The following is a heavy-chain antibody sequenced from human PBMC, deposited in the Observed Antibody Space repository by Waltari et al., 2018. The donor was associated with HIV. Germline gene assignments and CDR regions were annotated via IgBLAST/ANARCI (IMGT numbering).Heavy chain of an antibody. CDR1: GYTFTGYS. CDR2: INPNSGGT. Sequence: QVQLVQSGAEVRKPGASVKVSCKASGYTFTGYSLHWLRQAPGQGHEWMGRINPNSGGTNYAQKFQARVTMTRETSIGAAYMELSSLRPNDTAVYYCARVTTVTGDSYFYYSMDVWGQGTTVTVSS. V-gene: IGHV1-2*06. J-gene: IGHJ6*02. D-gene: IGHD4-17*01. CDR3: ARVTTVTGDSYFYYSMDV.